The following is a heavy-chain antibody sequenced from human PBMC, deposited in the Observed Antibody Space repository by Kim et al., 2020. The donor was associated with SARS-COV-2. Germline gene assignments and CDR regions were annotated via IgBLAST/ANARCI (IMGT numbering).Heavy chain of an antibody. Sequence: GGSLRLSCAASGFTFSSYAMHWVRQAPGKGLEWVAVISYDGSNKYYADSVKGRFTISRDNSKNTLYLQMNSLRAEDTAVYYCARSCSQYDDILTGYYLPGHYYLGMDVWGQGTAVTVSS. CDR2: ISYDGSNK. D-gene: IGHD3-9*01. CDR1: GFTFSSYA. V-gene: IGHV3-30*04. CDR3: ARSCSQYDDILTGYYLPGHYYLGMDV. J-gene: IGHJ6*02.